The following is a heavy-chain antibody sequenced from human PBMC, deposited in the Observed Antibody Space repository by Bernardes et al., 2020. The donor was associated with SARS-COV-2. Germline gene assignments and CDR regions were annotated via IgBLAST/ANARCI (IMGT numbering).Heavy chain of an antibody. CDR3: AREIEWGTCHSSDCSQCDS. D-gene: IGHD6-25*01. Sequence: SSNKNYIYYSESVKGRFTISRDNAKNLLYLQMTSLRAEDTAVYYCAREIEWGTCHSSDCSQCDSWGQATLVTVSS. CDR2: SSNKNYI. V-gene: IGHV3-21*06. J-gene: IGHJ4*02.